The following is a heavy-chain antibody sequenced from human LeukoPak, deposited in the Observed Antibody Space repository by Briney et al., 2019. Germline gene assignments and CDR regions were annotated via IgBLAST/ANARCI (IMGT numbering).Heavy chain of an antibody. V-gene: IGHV1-2*02. CDR1: GYTFTGYY. CDR2: IHPNSGGT. D-gene: IGHD2-2*01. J-gene: IGHJ4*02. Sequence: ASVKVSCKASGYTFTGYYMHWVRQAPGQGVEWMGWIHPNSGGTNYAQKFQGRVTMTRDTSISTAYMELSRLRSDDTAVYYCARVRYCSSTSCYPFDYWGQGTLVTVSS. CDR3: ARVRYCSSTSCYPFDY.